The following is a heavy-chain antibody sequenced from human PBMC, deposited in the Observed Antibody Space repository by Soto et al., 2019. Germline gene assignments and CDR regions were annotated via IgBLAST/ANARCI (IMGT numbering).Heavy chain of an antibody. J-gene: IGHJ4*02. D-gene: IGHD2-8*01. V-gene: IGHV1-46*01. CDR2: INPSGDTT. CDR3: ARGRGSIGLYYYDH. Sequence: ASVKVSCKASGYTFSSNYMHWVRQAPGQGLEWVGIINPSGDTTSYAQQFQGRVILTRDSSTNTLYMELSSLRSVDTALYYCARGRGSIGLYYYDHRGQVTLVTVSS. CDR1: GYTFSSNY.